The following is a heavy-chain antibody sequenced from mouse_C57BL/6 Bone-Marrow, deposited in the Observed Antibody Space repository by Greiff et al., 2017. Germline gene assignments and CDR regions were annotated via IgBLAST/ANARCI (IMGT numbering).Heavy chain of an antibody. CDR2: INPDSSTI. D-gene: IGHD2-4*01. Sequence: EVKLAESGGGLVQPGGSLKLSCAASGIDFSRYWMSWVRRAPGKGLEWIGEINPDSSTINYAPSLKDKFIISRDNAKNTLYLQMSKVRSEDTALYYCARWLYYDYDRFAYWGQGTLVTVSA. V-gene: IGHV4-1*01. J-gene: IGHJ3*01. CDR1: GIDFSRYW. CDR3: ARWLYYDYDRFAY.